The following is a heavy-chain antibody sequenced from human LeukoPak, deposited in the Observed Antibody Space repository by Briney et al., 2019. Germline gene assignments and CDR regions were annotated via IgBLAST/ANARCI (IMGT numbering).Heavy chain of an antibody. CDR3: AREVAAADFDY. V-gene: IGHV3-33*01. CDR1: RFTLSSYG. D-gene: IGHD6-13*01. CDR2: IWYDGSNK. Sequence: GSLRLSCAAARFTLSSYGKHWVRPAPGKGLEWVAVIWYDGSNKYYADSVKGRFTISRDNSKNTLYLQMNSLRAEDTAVYYCAREVAAADFDYWGQGTLVTVSS. J-gene: IGHJ4*02.